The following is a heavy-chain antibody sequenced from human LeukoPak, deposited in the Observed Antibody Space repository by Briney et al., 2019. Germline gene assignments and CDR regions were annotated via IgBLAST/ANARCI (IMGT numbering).Heavy chain of an antibody. Sequence: PGGSLRLSXAASGFTFSSYWMSWVRQAPGKGLEWVANIKQDGSEKYYVDSVKGRFTISRDNAKNSLYLQMNSLRAEDTAVYYCARDLVRLYYYDSSGYSHWGQGTLVTVSS. CDR2: IKQDGSEK. D-gene: IGHD3-22*01. CDR1: GFTFSSYW. V-gene: IGHV3-7*01. J-gene: IGHJ4*02. CDR3: ARDLVRLYYYDSSGYSH.